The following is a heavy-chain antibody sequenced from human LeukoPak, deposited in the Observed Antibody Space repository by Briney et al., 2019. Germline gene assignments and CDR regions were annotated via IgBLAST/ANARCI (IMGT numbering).Heavy chain of an antibody. CDR2: INPNSGGT. V-gene: IGHV1-2*02. CDR1: GYTFTVYY. Sequence: GASVKVSCKASGYTFTVYYMHCVRQAPGQGLEWMGWINPNSGGTNYAQKFQGRVTMTRDTSISTAYMELSRLRSDDTAVYYCARANYGGNLGDYWGQGTLVTVSS. J-gene: IGHJ4*02. D-gene: IGHD4-23*01. CDR3: ARANYGGNLGDY.